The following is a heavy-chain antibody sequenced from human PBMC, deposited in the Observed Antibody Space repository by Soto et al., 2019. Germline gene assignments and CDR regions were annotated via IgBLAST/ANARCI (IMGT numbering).Heavy chain of an antibody. J-gene: IGHJ6*02. CDR2: INPNSGGT. CDR1: GYTFTGYY. D-gene: IGHD5-12*01. CDR3: ARYVFPIVYPRGYSGYHTRDYYYYGMDV. V-gene: IGHV1-2*04. Sequence: ASVKVSCRASGYTFTGYYMHWVRQAPGRGLEWMGWINPNSGGTNYAQRFQGWVTMTRDTSISTAYMELSRLRSDDTAVYYCARYVFPIVYPRGYSGYHTRDYYYYGMDVLGQRTTVTVSS.